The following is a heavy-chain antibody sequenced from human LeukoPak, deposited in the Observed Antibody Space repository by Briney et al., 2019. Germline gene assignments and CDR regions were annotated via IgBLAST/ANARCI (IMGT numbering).Heavy chain of an antibody. CDR2: ISGSGGST. CDR3: ARYYGDYVFDY. V-gene: IGHV3-23*01. CDR1: GFTFSSYA. J-gene: IGHJ4*02. Sequence: GSLRLSCAASGFTFSSYAMSWVRQAPGKGLEWVSAISGSGGSTYYADPVKGRFTISRDNSKNTLYLQMNSLRAEDTAVYYCARYYGDYVFDYWGQGTLVTVSS. D-gene: IGHD4-17*01.